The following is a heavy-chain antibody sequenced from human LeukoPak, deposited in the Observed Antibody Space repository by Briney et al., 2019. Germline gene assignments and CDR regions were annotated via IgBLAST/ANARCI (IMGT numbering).Heavy chain of an antibody. V-gene: IGHV4-59*01. D-gene: IGHD3-3*01. CDR3: ARAVYRRSGTGAPFDY. CDR1: GGSISSFY. CDR2: IYYSGSA. Sequence: PSESLSLTCTVSGGSISSFYWSWIRQPPGKGLEWMGYIYYSGSANYNPSLKSRLTITVNTSKNQFSLKLNSVTAADTAVYYCARAVYRRSGTGAPFDYWGQGTLVTVSS. J-gene: IGHJ4*02.